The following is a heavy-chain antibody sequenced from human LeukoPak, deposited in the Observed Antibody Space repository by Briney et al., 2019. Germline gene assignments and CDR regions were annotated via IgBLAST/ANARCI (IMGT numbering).Heavy chain of an antibody. CDR3: GGGGLRYFESGPFDY. CDR1: GFTFSSYA. V-gene: IGHV3-30-3*01. D-gene: IGHD3-9*01. J-gene: IGHJ4*02. Sequence: RTGRSLRLSCAASGFTFSSYAMHWVRQAPGKGLEWVAVISYDGSNKYYADSVKGRFTISRDNSKNTLYLQINSLRAEETAVYSCGGGGLRYFESGPFDYWGQGTLVTVSS. CDR2: ISYDGSNK.